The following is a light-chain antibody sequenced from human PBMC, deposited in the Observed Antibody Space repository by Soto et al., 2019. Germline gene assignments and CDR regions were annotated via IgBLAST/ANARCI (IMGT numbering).Light chain of an antibody. Sequence: IQMTQSPSSLSSSTGDIFTITCRASQGIISYLAWYQQKPGKAPKLLIYAASTLQSGVPSRFSGSGSGTDFTLTISCLQSEDFATYYCQQYYSYPRTFGQGTKVDIK. CDR3: QQYYSYPRT. V-gene: IGKV1-8*01. CDR2: AAS. CDR1: QGIISY. J-gene: IGKJ1*01.